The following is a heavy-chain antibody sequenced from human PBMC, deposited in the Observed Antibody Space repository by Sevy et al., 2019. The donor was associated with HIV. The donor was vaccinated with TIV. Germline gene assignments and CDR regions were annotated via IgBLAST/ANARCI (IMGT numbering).Heavy chain of an antibody. J-gene: IGHJ4*02. V-gene: IGHV3-30-3*01. CDR1: GFTFSSYA. Sequence: GGSLRLSCAASGFTFSSYAMHWVRQAPGKGLEWAAVISYDGSNKYYADSVKGRFTISRDNSKNTLYLQMNSLRAEDTAVYYCARPSSGYYSDYWGQGTLVTVSS. D-gene: IGHD3-22*01. CDR3: ARPSSGYYSDY. CDR2: ISYDGSNK.